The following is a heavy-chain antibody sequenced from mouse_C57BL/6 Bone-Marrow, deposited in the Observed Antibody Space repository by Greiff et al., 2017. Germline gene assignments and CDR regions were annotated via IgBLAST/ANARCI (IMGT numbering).Heavy chain of an antibody. V-gene: IGHV1-81*01. CDR2: IYPRSGNT. D-gene: IGHD1-1*01. Sequence: VHLVESGAELARPGASVKLSCKASGYTFTSYGISWVKQRTGQGLEWIGEIYPRSGNTYYTEKFKGKATLTADKSSSTAYMELRSLTSEDSAVYFCARAEIYYYAYWGQGTTLTVSA. J-gene: IGHJ2*01. CDR3: ARAEIYYYAY. CDR1: GYTFTSYG.